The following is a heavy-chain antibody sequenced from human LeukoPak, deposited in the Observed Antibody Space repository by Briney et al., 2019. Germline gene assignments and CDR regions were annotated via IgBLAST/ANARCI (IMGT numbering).Heavy chain of an antibody. CDR1: GGSISSSSYY. CDR2: IYYSGST. V-gene: IGHV4-39*07. D-gene: IGHD2-2*01. J-gene: IGHJ5*02. Sequence: SETLSLTCTVSGGSISSSSYYWGWIRQPPGKGLEWIGSIYYSGSTYYNPSLKSRVTISVDTSKNQFSLKLSSVTAADTAVYYCARDRKRYCSSTSCSNWFDPWGQGTLVTVSS. CDR3: ARDRKRYCSSTSCSNWFDP.